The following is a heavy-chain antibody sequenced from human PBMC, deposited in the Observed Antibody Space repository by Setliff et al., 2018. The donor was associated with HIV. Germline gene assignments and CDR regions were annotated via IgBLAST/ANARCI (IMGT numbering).Heavy chain of an antibody. J-gene: IGHJ4*02. CDR2: IYHSGST. Sequence: KTSETLSLTCTVSGYSISSAYYWGWIRQPPGKGLEWIGSIYHSGSTYYNPSLKSRVTISVDTSKKQFSLKLSSVTAADTAVYYCARDVRPLSDSGGYFFDWGQGTLVTVSS. CDR1: GYSISSAYY. D-gene: IGHD3-22*01. V-gene: IGHV4-38-2*02. CDR3: ARDVRPLSDSGGYFFD.